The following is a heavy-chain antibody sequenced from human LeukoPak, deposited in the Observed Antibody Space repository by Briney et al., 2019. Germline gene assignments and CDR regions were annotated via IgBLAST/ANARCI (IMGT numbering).Heavy chain of an antibody. V-gene: IGHV3-53*01. Sequence: GSLRLSCAASGFTLSSYAMSWVRQAPGKGLEWVAVIYSDGSTYYADSVRGRFTISRDNPKNTLYLQMNSLRAEDTAVYYCARSSGTDSGWWYWFDPWGQGTLVTVSS. D-gene: IGHD6-19*01. CDR2: IYSDGST. J-gene: IGHJ5*02. CDR1: GFTLSSYA. CDR3: ARSSGTDSGWWYWFDP.